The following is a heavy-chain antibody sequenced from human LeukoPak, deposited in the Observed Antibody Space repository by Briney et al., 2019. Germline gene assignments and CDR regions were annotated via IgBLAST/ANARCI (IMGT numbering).Heavy chain of an antibody. D-gene: IGHD6-6*01. CDR1: GFTFSSYW. Sequence: GGSLRLSCAASGFTFSSYWMNWVRQAPGRGLEWVANIKQDGSEKYYVDSVKGRFTISRDNAKNSLYLQMHSLRAEDTAVYYCAKMGVVAARPGTFDYWGQGTLVTVSS. CDR3: AKMGVVAARPGTFDY. J-gene: IGHJ4*02. V-gene: IGHV3-7*01. CDR2: IKQDGSEK.